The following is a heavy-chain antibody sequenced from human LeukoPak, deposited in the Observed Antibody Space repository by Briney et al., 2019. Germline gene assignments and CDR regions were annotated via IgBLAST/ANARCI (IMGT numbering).Heavy chain of an antibody. CDR1: GGSISTYY. CDR3: ARESRQWLVLGNYYYYMDV. D-gene: IGHD6-19*01. Sequence: SETLSLTCTVSGGSISTYYWNWIRQPPGKGLEWVGYAYYSGSTNYNPSLKSRVTMSVDTSKNQFSLKLSSVTAADTAVYYCARESRQWLVLGNYYYYMDVWGKGTTVTVSS. CDR2: AYYSGST. J-gene: IGHJ6*03. V-gene: IGHV4-59*12.